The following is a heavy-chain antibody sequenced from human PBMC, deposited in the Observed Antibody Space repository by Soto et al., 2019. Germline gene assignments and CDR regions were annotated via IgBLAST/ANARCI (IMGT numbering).Heavy chain of an antibody. Sequence: TGGSLRRSCAASGFTFSSYCMHWVRQAPGKGLEWVAVISYDGSNKYYADSVKGRFTISRDNSKNTLYLQMNRLRAEDTAVYYCAKDLYCSGGSCYSGASGRYYYGMDVWGQGTTVTVSS. J-gene: IGHJ6*02. CDR1: GFTFSSYC. D-gene: IGHD2-15*01. V-gene: IGHV3-30*18. CDR2: ISYDGSNK. CDR3: AKDLYCSGGSCYSGASGRYYYGMDV.